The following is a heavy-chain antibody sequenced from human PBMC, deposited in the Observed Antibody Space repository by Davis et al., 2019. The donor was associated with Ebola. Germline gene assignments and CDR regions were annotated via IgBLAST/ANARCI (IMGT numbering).Heavy chain of an antibody. Sequence: MPSETLSLTCAVSGGSISSSNWWSWVRQPPGTGLEWIGEIYHSGSTNYNPSLKSRVTISVDKSNNQFSLKLSSVTAADTAVYYCASIAMATQIDYWGQGTLVTVSS. D-gene: IGHD6-19*01. CDR1: GGSISSSNW. V-gene: IGHV4-4*02. J-gene: IGHJ4*02. CDR2: IYHSGST. CDR3: ASIAMATQIDY.